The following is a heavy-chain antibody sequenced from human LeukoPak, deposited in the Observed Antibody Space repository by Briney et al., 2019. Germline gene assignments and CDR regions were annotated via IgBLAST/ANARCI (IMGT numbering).Heavy chain of an antibody. CDR1: GFTFSSYG. V-gene: IGHV3-30*18. Sequence: GRSLRLSCAASGFTFSSYGMHWVRQAPGKGLEWVAVISYDGSNKYYADSVKGRFTISRDNSKNTLYLQMNSLRAEDTAVYYCAKWPPYDSSGYYYGYWGQGTLVTVSS. D-gene: IGHD3-22*01. CDR2: ISYDGSNK. J-gene: IGHJ4*02. CDR3: AKWPPYDSSGYYYGY.